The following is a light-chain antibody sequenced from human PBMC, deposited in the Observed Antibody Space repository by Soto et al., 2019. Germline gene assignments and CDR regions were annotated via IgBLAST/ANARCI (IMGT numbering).Light chain of an antibody. J-gene: IGLJ1*01. CDR2: DVS. CDR1: SSDVGGYNY. V-gene: IGLV2-14*01. Sequence: ALTQPASVSGSPGQSITISCTGTSSDVGGYNYVSWYQQHPGKAPKFMIYDVSNRPSGVSNRFSGSKSGNTASLTIPGLQAEDEADYYCSSYTTSNTRQIVFGTGTKVTVL. CDR3: SSYTTSNTRQIV.